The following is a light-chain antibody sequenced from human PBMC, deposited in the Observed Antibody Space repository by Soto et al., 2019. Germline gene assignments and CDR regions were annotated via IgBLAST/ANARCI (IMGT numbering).Light chain of an antibody. CDR2: ENN. V-gene: IGLV1-51*02. J-gene: IGLJ2*01. CDR3: GAWDTSLTGGV. CDR1: SSNIGSDY. Sequence: QSVLTQPPSVSAAPGQKVTMSCSGSSSNIGSDYVSWYQQLPGTAPKLLIYENNKRPSGIPDRFSGSKSGTSATLGITGLQTGDEADYYCGAWDTSLTGGVFGGGTKVTVL.